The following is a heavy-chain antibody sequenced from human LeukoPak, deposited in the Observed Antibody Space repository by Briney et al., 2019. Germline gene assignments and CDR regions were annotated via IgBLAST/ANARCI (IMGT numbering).Heavy chain of an antibody. J-gene: IGHJ4*02. V-gene: IGHV1-18*01. CDR3: ATGYPKRRPSDMLTVPLFDY. CDR1: GQTFSSYG. CDR2: ISGYNGNT. Sequence: GASVKVSCKTSGQTFSSYGFSWVRQAPGQGLEWMGWISGYNGNTKFEEKFQDRVTMTTDTSTNTAYMELRSLRSDDTAPYYCATGYPKRRPSDMLTVPLFDYWGQGSLVIVSS. D-gene: IGHD3-9*01.